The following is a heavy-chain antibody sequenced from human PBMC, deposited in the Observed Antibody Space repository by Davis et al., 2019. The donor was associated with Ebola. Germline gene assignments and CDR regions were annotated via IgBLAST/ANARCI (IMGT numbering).Heavy chain of an antibody. CDR3: AREREPAVVDFWSGYYPDAFDI. D-gene: IGHD3-3*01. CDR1: GGTFSSYA. V-gene: IGHV1-69*13. CDR2: IIPIFGTA. J-gene: IGHJ3*02. Sequence: SVKVSCKASGGTFSSYAISWVRQAPGQGLEWMGGIIPIFGTANYAQKFQGRVTITADESTSTAYMELSSLRSEDTAVYYCAREREPAVVDFWSGYYPDAFDIWGQGTMVTVSS.